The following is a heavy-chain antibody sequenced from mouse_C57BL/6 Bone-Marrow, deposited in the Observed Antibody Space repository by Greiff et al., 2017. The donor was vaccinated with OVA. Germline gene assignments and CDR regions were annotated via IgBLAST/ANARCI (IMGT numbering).Heavy chain of an antibody. D-gene: IGHD2-4*01. CDR1: GFSFNNYA. V-gene: IGHV10-1*01. CDR3: VMDGDYDGAMDY. CDR2: IRSTSNNYAT. Sequence: EVQLVESGGGLVQPTGSLKLSCAASGFSFNNYAMNWVRQAPEKGLEWVARIRSTSNNYATYYAESVKDRFTIYRDDSGSMLYLHMNNLKTEDTAMYYCVMDGDYDGAMDYWGQGTSVTVSS. J-gene: IGHJ4*01.